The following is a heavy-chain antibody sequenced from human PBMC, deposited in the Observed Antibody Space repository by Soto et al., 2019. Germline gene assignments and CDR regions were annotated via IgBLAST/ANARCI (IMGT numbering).Heavy chain of an antibody. CDR3: ARETGRIAARPELVYRDV. Sequence: ESGGGLVQPGGSLRLSCAASGFTVSSNYMSWVRQAPGKGLEWVSVIYSGGSTYYADSVKGRFTISRDNSKTTLYLQMNSLRAEDTAVYYCARETGRIAARPELVYRDVWGKGTTVTVSS. D-gene: IGHD6-6*01. CDR2: IYSGGST. J-gene: IGHJ6*03. CDR1: GFTVSSNY. V-gene: IGHV3-66*01.